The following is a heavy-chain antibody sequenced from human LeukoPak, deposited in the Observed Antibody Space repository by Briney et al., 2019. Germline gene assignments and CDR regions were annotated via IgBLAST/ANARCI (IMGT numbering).Heavy chain of an antibody. V-gene: IGHV1-2*02. CDR2: INPNSGGT. CDR1: GYTFTGYY. J-gene: IGHJ4*02. D-gene: IGHD5-12*01. Sequence: GASVKVSCKASGYTFTGYYMHWVRQAPGQGLEWMGWINPNSGGTNYAQKFQGRVTMTRDTSISTAYMELSRLRSDDTAVCYCARRGGYSGYDFNIWGQGTLVTVSS. CDR3: ARRGGYSGYDFNI.